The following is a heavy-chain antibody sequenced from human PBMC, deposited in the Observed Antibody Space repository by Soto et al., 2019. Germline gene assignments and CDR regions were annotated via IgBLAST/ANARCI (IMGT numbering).Heavy chain of an antibody. J-gene: IGHJ5*02. CDR2: IYYSGKT. Sequence: SETLSLTCTVPGASINNPSYYSGWIRQSPGKGLEWIGNIYYSGKTYYSPSLKTRVSISVDASRNQFSLRLSSVTAADTAVYYCGRPWGIGLTPPGPWGQGVLVTVSS. CDR1: GASINNPSYY. CDR3: GRPWGIGLTPPGP. V-gene: IGHV4-39*01. D-gene: IGHD6-13*01.